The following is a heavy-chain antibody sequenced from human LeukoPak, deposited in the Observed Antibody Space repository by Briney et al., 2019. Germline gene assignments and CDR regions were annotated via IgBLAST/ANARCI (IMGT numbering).Heavy chain of an antibody. CDR3: ARGVWSSGWSTPYYFDY. CDR2: MNPNSGNT. Sequence: GASVKVSCKASGYTFTSYDINWVRQATGQGLEWMGWMNPNSGNTGYAQHFQGRVTITRNTSISTAYMELSRLRSEDTAVYFCARGVWSSGWSTPYYFDYWAQGTLVTVSS. D-gene: IGHD6-19*01. CDR1: GYTFTSYD. V-gene: IGHV1-8*03. J-gene: IGHJ4*02.